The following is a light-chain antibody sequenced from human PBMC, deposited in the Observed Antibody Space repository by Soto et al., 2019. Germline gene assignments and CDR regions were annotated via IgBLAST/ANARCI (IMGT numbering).Light chain of an antibody. Sequence: SVLTQPRSVSESPGQSVTMSCTGTSSDVGNYNSVSWYQQHPGKAPKLIIYDVRKRPSGVPDRFSGSKSGNTASLTISGLQAEDEADYFFCSYAGSHTYVFGTGTKVTVL. V-gene: IGLV2-11*01. CDR2: DVR. J-gene: IGLJ1*01. CDR3: CSYAGSHTYV. CDR1: SSDVGNYNS.